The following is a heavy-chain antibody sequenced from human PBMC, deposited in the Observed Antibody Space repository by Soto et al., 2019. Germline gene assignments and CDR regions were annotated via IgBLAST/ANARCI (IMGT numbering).Heavy chain of an antibody. J-gene: IGHJ4*02. CDR3: ARSRKYQLPTD. Sequence: SETLSLTCTVSGGSISSYYWSWIRQPPGKGLEWIGEINHSGSTNYNPSLKSRVTISVDTSKNQFSLKLSSVTAADTAVYYCARSRKYQLPTDWGQGTLVTVSS. V-gene: IGHV4-34*01. CDR1: GGSISSYY. D-gene: IGHD2-2*01. CDR2: INHSGST.